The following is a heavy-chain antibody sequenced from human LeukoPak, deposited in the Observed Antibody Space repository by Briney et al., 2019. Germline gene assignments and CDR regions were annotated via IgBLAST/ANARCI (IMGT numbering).Heavy chain of an antibody. J-gene: IGHJ6*03. CDR1: GFTFSTYS. V-gene: IGHV3-21*01. D-gene: IGHD4-17*01. CDR3: ARVRDYGDYGYYYYMDV. Sequence: PGGSLRLSCAASGFTFSTYSMNWVRQAPGKGLEWVSSITSGISYMYYADSVKGRFTISRDNAKNLLYLQMNSLRAEDTAVYYCARVRDYGDYGYYYYMDVWGKGTTVTVSS. CDR2: ITSGISYM.